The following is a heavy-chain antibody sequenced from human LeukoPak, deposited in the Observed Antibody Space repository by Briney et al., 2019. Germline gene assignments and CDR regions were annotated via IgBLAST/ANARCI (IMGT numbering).Heavy chain of an antibody. D-gene: IGHD1-26*01. Sequence: GGSLRLSCAASGFTFSSYWMHWVRQAPGKGLVWVSRINSDGSSTSYADSVKGRFTISRDNAKNTLYLQMNSLRAEDTAVYYCARGGPDDRGWELQGIYYYGMDVWGQGTTVTVSS. V-gene: IGHV3-74*01. J-gene: IGHJ6*02. CDR1: GFTFSSYW. CDR2: INSDGSST. CDR3: ARGGPDDRGWELQGIYYYGMDV.